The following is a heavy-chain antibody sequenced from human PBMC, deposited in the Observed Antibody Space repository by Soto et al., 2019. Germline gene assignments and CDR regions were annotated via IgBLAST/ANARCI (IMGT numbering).Heavy chain of an antibody. CDR1: GYTFTSYG. J-gene: IGHJ4*02. V-gene: IGHV1-18*01. CDR3: ARFTGISKWTFDS. CDR2: ISAYNDKT. D-gene: IGHD1-26*01. Sequence: QVQLVQSGAEVKKPGASVKVSCRASGYTFTSYGISWVRQAPGQGRAWMGWISAYNDKTTYAQKFKGRLTMTTDTSSNTAYMELRSLRYDNTAVYYCARFTGISKWTFDSWGQGTLVTVSS.